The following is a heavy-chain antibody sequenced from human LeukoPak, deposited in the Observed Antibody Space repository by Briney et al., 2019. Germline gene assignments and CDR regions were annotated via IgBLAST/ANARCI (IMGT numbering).Heavy chain of an antibody. CDR1: GYSISSGYY. D-gene: IGHD3-10*01. CDR3: ARVGKYYYGSGSYIQPFDY. Sequence: SETLSLTCAVSGYSISSGYYCGWIRQPPGKGLEWIGSIYHSGSTYYNPSLKSRVIISVDTSKNQFSLKLSSVTAADTAVYYCARVGKYYYGSGSYIQPFDYWGQGTLVTVSS. J-gene: IGHJ4*02. V-gene: IGHV4-38-2*01. CDR2: IYHSGST.